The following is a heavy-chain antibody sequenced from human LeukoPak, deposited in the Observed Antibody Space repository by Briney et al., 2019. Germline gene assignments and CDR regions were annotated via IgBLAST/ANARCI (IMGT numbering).Heavy chain of an antibody. CDR2: IKSKSDGGTT. J-gene: IGHJ4*02. Sequence: GGSLRLSCATSGFTFSSYSMNWVRQAPGKGLEWVGRIKSKSDGGTTDYATPVKGRFTISRDDSKNTLYLQMNSLKTEDTAVYYCTTGFSHGANDYWGQGTLVTVSS. V-gene: IGHV3-15*01. CDR3: TTGFSHGANDY. D-gene: IGHD1-26*01. CDR1: GFTFSSYS.